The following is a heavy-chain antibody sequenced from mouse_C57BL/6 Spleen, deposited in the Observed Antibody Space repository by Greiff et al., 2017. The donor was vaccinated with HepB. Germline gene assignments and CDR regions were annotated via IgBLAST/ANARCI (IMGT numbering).Heavy chain of an antibody. V-gene: IGHV1-85*01. J-gene: IGHJ1*03. Sequence: QVQLQQSGPELVKPGASVKLSCKASGYTFTSYDINWVKQRPGQGPEWIGWIYPRDGSTKYNEKFKGKATLTVDTSSSTAYMELHSLTSEDSAVYFCARRGGSSYWYFDVWGTGTTVTVSS. CDR3: ARRGGSSYWYFDV. CDR1: GYTFTSYD. CDR2: IYPRDGST. D-gene: IGHD1-1*01.